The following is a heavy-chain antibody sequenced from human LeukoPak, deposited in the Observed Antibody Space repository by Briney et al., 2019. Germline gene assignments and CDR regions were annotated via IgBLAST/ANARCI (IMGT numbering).Heavy chain of an antibody. J-gene: IGHJ6*02. CDR1: GFTFSSSG. V-gene: IGHV3-30*02. CDR3: GKDRGSRGWPKYYYYGMDV. D-gene: IGHD3-10*01. Sequence: GGSLRLSCAASGFTFSSSGMHWVRQAPGKGLEWVAFIRCDGSYKYYADSVRGRFTISRDNSKNTLYLQMNSPRAEDTAVYYCGKDRGSRGWPKYYYYGMDVWGQGTTVTVSS. CDR2: IRCDGSYK.